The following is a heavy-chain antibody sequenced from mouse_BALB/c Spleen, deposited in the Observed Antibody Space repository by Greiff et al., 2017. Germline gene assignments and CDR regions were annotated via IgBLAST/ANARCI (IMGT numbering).Heavy chain of an antibody. CDR1: GFTFSSYG. J-gene: IGHJ4*01. CDR3: ARDRGGGLYYAMDY. Sequence: EVKLVESGGGLVQPGGSLKLSCAASGFTFSSYGMSWVRQTPDKRLELVATINSNGGSTYYPDSVKGRFTISRDNAKNTLYLQMSSLKSEDTAMYYCARDRGGGLYYAMDYWGQGTSVTVSS. D-gene: IGHD3-1*01. V-gene: IGHV5-6-3*01. CDR2: INSNGGST.